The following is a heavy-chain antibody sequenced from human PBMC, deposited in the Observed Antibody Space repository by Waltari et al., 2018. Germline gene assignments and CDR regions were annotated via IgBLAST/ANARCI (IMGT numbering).Heavy chain of an antibody. J-gene: IGHJ4*02. CDR2: IIPIVGTA. V-gene: IGHV1-69*01. CDR3: AIPRRGDYTRHLFDY. D-gene: IGHD4-17*01. Sequence: QVQLVQSGAEVKKPGSSVKVSCKASGGTFSRYAISWVRPAPGQGLEWMGGIIPIVGTANYAQKFQGRVTITADESTSTAYMELSSLRSEDTAVYYCAIPRRGDYTRHLFDYGGQGTLVTVSS. CDR1: GGTFSRYA.